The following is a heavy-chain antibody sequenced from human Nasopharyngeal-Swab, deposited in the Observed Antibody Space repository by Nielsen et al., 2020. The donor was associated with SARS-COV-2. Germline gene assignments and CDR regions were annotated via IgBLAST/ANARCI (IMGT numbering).Heavy chain of an antibody. V-gene: IGHV3-9*01. D-gene: IGHD2-15*01. J-gene: IGHJ6*02. Sequence: SLKISCAASGFTFDDYAMHWVRQAPGKGLEWVSGISWNSGSIGYADSVKGRFTISRDNAKNSLYLQMNSLRAEDTALYYCAKDLKRQGGPFIFYYYGMDVWGQGTTVTVSS. CDR1: GFTFDDYA. CDR2: ISWNSGSI. CDR3: AKDLKRQGGPFIFYYYGMDV.